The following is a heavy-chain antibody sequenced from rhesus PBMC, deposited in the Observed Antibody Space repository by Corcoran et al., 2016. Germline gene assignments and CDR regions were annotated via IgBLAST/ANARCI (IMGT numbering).Heavy chain of an antibody. CDR2: INGSGSST. J-gene: IGHJ4*01. Sequence: QLQLQESGPGLVKPSETLSVTCAVSGGPISSSYWSWIRQAPGKGLEWIGYINGSGSSTNYNPSLKCRVTLSVDTSNNQLSLKLSSVTTADTAVYYCAREGRSGSWDFDYWGQGVLVTVSS. CDR1: GGPISSSY. D-gene: IGHD6-25*01. CDR3: AREGRSGSWDFDY. V-gene: IGHV4-169*02.